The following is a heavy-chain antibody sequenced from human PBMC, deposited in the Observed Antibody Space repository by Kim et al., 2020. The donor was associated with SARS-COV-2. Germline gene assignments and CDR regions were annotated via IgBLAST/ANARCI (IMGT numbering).Heavy chain of an antibody. Sequence: YSPPFQGQVTISADKSISTAYLQWSSLKASDTAMYYCARMDGYNYPFDYWGQGTLVTVSS. CDR3: ARMDGYNYPFDY. D-gene: IGHD5-12*01. J-gene: IGHJ4*02. V-gene: IGHV5-51*01.